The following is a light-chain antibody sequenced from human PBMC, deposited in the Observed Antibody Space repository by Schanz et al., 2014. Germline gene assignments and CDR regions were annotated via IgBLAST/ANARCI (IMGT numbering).Light chain of an antibody. CDR2: EVS. CDR3: NSYAGSNNWV. Sequence: QSALTQPPSASGSPGQSVTFSCTGTSSDVGGYNYVSWYQQHPGKAPKLMIYEVSKRPSGVPDRFSGSKSGNTASLTVSGLQAEDEADYYCNSYAGSNNWVFGGGTKVTVL. CDR1: SSDVGGYNY. J-gene: IGLJ3*02. V-gene: IGLV2-8*01.